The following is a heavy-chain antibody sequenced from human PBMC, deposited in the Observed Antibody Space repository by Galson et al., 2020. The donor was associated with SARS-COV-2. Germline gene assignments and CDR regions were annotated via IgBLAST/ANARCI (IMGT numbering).Heavy chain of an antibody. CDR3: ARHLTDYFDS. V-gene: IGHV3-23*01. CDR2: ISPTGDHT. CDR1: GFTFSTSA. J-gene: IGHJ4*02. D-gene: IGHD7-27*01. Sequence: GGSLRLSCAASGFTFSTSALSWVRQAPGKGLEWVSGISPTGDHTHYADSVKGRFTFSRDNSKNPLYLQMNSLRAEDTAIYYWARHLTDYFDSWGQGTLVTVSS.